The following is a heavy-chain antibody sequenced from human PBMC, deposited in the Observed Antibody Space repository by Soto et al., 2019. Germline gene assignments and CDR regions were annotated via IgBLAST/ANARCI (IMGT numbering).Heavy chain of an antibody. J-gene: IGHJ6*02. Sequence: ASVKVSCKASGYTFSSYGISWGGQAPGQGLEGVGWISAYNGNTNYAQKFQGRVTITADESTSTAYMELSSLRSEDTAVYYCARVYVERDYYYCYGMDVWAQGNTVPVSS. CDR3: ARVYVERDYYYCYGMDV. CDR1: GYTFSSYG. CDR2: ISAYNGNT. D-gene: IGHD1-1*01. V-gene: IGHV1-18*01.